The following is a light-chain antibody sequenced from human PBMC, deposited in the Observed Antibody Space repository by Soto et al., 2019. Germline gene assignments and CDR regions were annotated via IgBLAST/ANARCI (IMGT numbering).Light chain of an antibody. Sequence: EIVLTQSPGTLSLSPGEEATLSCRASQNVDSNYLAWYQQKPGQTPRLIIYGASGRADGIPHRFSGSGFGTDFTLTISSLEPEDFAVFYCHQYGTSPWTFGQGTKVDIK. CDR3: HQYGTSPWT. CDR1: QNVDSNY. CDR2: GAS. V-gene: IGKV3-20*01. J-gene: IGKJ1*01.